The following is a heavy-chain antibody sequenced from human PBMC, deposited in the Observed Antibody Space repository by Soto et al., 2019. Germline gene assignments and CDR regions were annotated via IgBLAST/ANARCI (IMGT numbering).Heavy chain of an antibody. CDR2: IWYDGSNK. Sequence: PGGSLRLSCAASGFTFSSYGMHWVRQAPGKGLEWVAVIWYDGSNKYYADSVKGRFTISRDNSKNTLYLQMNSLRAEDTAVYYCAREAAAGNNAYYYYGMDVWGQGTTVTVSS. J-gene: IGHJ6*02. V-gene: IGHV3-33*01. CDR3: AREAAAGNNAYYYYGMDV. CDR1: GFTFSSYG. D-gene: IGHD6-13*01.